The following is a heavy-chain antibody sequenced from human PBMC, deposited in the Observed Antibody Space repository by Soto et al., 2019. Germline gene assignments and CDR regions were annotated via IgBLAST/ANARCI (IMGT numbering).Heavy chain of an antibody. D-gene: IGHD4-17*01. J-gene: IGHJ4*02. CDR3: ATDYAYGDYVGY. CDR2: FDPEDGET. Sequence: ASVKVSCKVSGYTLTELSMHWVRQAPGKGLEWMGGFDPEDGETIYAQKFQGRVTMTEDTSTDTAYMELSSLRSEDTAVYYCATDYAYGDYVGYWGQGTLVTVSS. CDR1: GYTLTELS. V-gene: IGHV1-24*01.